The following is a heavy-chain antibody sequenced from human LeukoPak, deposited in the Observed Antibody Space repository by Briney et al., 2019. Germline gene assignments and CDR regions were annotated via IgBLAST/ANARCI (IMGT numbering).Heavy chain of an antibody. CDR3: AKDTGSSPYSFDY. CDR2: ISSSSFTI. Sequence: GGSLRLSCAASGFTFSSDSMNWVRQAPGKGLEWVSYISSSSFTIHYADSVKGRFTISRGNSKNTLYLQMNSLRAEDTAVYYCAKDTGSSPYSFDYWGQGTLVTVSS. D-gene: IGHD6-6*01. J-gene: IGHJ4*02. V-gene: IGHV3-48*01. CDR1: GFTFSSDS.